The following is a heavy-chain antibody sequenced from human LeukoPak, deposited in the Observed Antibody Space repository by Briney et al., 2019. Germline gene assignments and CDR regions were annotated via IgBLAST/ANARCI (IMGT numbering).Heavy chain of an antibody. Sequence: GRSLGLSCAASGFTFSNYAMHWVRQAPGKGLEWVALISNDGYRKYYDDSVKGRHTISRDNSKDRLYLQMNSLRTEDTAVYHCVKDRLDGTYNFDYWGQGTLVTVSS. D-gene: IGHD5-24*01. CDR1: GFTFSNYA. CDR2: ISNDGYRK. CDR3: VKDRLDGTYNFDY. J-gene: IGHJ4*02. V-gene: IGHV3-30*19.